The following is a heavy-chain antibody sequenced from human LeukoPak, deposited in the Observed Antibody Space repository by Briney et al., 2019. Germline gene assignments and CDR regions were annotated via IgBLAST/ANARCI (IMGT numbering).Heavy chain of an antibody. CDR1: GGSISSSY. D-gene: IGHD3-10*01. J-gene: IGHJ4*02. V-gene: IGHV4-59*01. CDR2: VHYAESS. Sequence: SETLSLTCIVSGGSISSSYWSWIRQSPGKGLEWIGYVHYAESSYYNPSLKSRVTLSVDTSKNQFSLRLSSVTAADAAVYYCAGYGSRSSYKAFDYWGQGTLVTVSS. CDR3: AGYGSRSSYKAFDY.